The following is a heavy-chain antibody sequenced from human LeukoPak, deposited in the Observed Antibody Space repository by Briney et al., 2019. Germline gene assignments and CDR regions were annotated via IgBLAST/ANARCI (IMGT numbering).Heavy chain of an antibody. V-gene: IGHV3-74*01. J-gene: IGHJ6*02. CDR1: GFTFSSYW. Sequence: GGSLRLSCAASGFTFSSYWMHWVRQAPGKGLVWVSRINSDGSSTSYADSVKGRFTISRDNAKNTLYLQMNSLRAEDTVVYYCARSPDYGGNSPTGYYYYGMDVWGQGTTVTVSS. CDR2: INSDGSST. CDR3: ARSPDYGGNSPTGYYYYGMDV. D-gene: IGHD4-23*01.